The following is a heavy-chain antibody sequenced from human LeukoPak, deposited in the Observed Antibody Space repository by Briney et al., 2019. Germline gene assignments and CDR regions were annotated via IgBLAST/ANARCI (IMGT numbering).Heavy chain of an antibody. V-gene: IGHV4-31*03. J-gene: IGHJ4*02. CDR3: ARDPLGAYGSGT. CDR1: GGSISSGGYY. D-gene: IGHD3-10*01. CDR2: IYYSGST. Sequence: SETLSPTCTVSGGSISSGGYYWSWIRQHPGKGLEWIGYIYYSGSTYYNPSLKSRVTISVDTSKNQFSLKLSSVTAADTAVYYCARDPLGAYGSGTWGQGTLVTVSS.